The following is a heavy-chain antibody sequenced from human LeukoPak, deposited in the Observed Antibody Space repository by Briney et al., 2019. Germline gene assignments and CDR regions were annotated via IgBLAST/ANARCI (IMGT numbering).Heavy chain of an antibody. CDR3: ARDRAYYYDSSGYLDAFDI. CDR2: INHSGST. J-gene: IGHJ3*02. CDR1: GGSFSGYY. Sequence: ASETLSLTCAVYGGSFSGYYWSWIRQPPGKGLEWIGEINHSGSTNYNPSLESRVTISVDTSKNQFSLKLSSVTAADTAVYYCARDRAYYYDSSGYLDAFDIWGQGTMVTVSS. D-gene: IGHD3-22*01. V-gene: IGHV4-34*01.